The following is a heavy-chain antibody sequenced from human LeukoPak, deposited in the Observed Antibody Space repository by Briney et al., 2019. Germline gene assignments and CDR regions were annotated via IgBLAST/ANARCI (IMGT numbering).Heavy chain of an antibody. CDR3: ARPPFAYGLDV. Sequence: PGGSLRLSCVGSGFTFSNYWMNWVRQAPGKGLEWVANIHPGGSEEHYVDSVKGRFTISRDNAKNSLHLQMSSLQVEDTAVYYCARPPFAYGLDVWGQGTTVTVS. D-gene: IGHD3-10*01. V-gene: IGHV3-7*01. CDR2: IHPGGSEE. CDR1: GFTFSNYW. J-gene: IGHJ6*02.